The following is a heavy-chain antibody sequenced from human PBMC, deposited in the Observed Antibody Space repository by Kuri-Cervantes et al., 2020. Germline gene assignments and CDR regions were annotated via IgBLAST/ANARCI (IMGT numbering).Heavy chain of an antibody. D-gene: IGHD6-19*01. CDR2: IFYSGTT. J-gene: IGHJ4*02. CDR3: ARVLSPKKQWLAQTRLYYIDY. CDR1: GGSIFSSDFY. Sequence: GSLRLSCIVSGGSIFSSDFYWAWIRQSPGKGLEWIGNIFYSGTTYYNASLKGRVIMSVDTSKNHFSLELSSVTASDTALYYCARVLSPKKQWLAQTRLYYIDYWSQGTSVTVSS. V-gene: IGHV4-39*02.